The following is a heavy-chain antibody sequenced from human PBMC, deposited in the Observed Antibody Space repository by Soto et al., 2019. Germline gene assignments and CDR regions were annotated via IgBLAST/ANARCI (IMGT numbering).Heavy chain of an antibody. J-gene: IGHJ4*02. D-gene: IGHD1-1*01. CDR3: ARQVNTGYSTD. CDR2: INPTSEYT. CDR1: GDTFTSYD. V-gene: IGHV1-8*01. Sequence: ASVKVSCKASGDTFTSYDINWVGQAPGQGLEWVGWINPTSEYTAHAQKFQGRVTMTREISTATAYMELCSLTSEDTAVYFCARQVNTGYSTDGGPGTQVPVS.